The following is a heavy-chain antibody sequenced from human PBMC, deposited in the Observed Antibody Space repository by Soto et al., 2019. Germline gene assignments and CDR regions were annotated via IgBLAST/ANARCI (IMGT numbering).Heavy chain of an antibody. D-gene: IGHD3-22*01. CDR3: ARTPQRYYYDSSGYNYFDY. CDR2: IYSGGST. CDR1: GLTLSSNY. J-gene: IGHJ4*02. V-gene: IGHV3-53*01. Sequence: GGSKRHSCTGSGLTLSSNYMSWVRQAPGKGLEWVSVIYSGGSTYYADSVKGRFTISRDNSKNTLYLQMNSLRAEDTAVYYCARTPQRYYYDSSGYNYFDYWGQGTLVPVSS.